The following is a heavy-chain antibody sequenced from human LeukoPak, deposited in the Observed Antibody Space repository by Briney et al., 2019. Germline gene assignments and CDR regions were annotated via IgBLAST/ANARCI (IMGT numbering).Heavy chain of an antibody. V-gene: IGHV3-66*01. CDR3: ARDEGYYDSSGHYLRY. Sequence: GASLILSWVGTGFIFSTYRMNLVRQAPGHGLEWVSVIYSGWSTYYAHSVKGRFTISRDNSKNTLYLQMNSMRAEDTALYYCARDEGYYDSSGHYLRYWGQGTLVTVSS. CDR1: GFIFSTYR. D-gene: IGHD3-22*01. CDR2: IYSGWST. J-gene: IGHJ4*02.